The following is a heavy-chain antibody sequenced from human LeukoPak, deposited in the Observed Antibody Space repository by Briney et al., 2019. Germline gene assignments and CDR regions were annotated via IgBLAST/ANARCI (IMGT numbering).Heavy chain of an antibody. CDR1: GYTFTGYY. Sequence: ASVKVSCKASGYTFTGYYMHWVRQAPGQGLEWMGWINPSSGGTNYAQKFQGRVTMTRDTSISTAYMELSRLRSDDTAVYYCARERKGYYDSSGYYGLTFDYWGQGTLVTVSS. CDR2: INPSSGGT. CDR3: ARERKGYYDSSGYYGLTFDY. V-gene: IGHV1-2*02. D-gene: IGHD3-22*01. J-gene: IGHJ4*02.